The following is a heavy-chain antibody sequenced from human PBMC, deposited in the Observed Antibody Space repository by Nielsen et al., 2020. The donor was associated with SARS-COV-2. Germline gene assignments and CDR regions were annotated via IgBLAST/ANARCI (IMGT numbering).Heavy chain of an antibody. CDR2: IIPILGIA. D-gene: IGHD5-18*01. V-gene: IGHV1-69*02. CDR3: ARRGRGYSYGPVYYYYGMDV. J-gene: IGHJ6*02. Sequence: WVRQAPGQGLEWMGRIIPILGIANYAQKFQGRVTITADESTSTAYMELSSLRSEDTAVYYCARRGRGYSYGPVYYYYGMDVWGQGTTVTVSS.